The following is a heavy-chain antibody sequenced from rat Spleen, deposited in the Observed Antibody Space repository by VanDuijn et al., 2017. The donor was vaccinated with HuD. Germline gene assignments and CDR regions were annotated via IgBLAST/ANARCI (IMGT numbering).Heavy chain of an antibody. D-gene: IGHD1-10*01. CDR2: IQSGGST. V-gene: IGHV2S1*01. Sequence: QVQLKESGPGLMQPSQTLSLTCTVSGFSLTSNAVSWVRQPPGKGLEWMGRIQSGGSTDYNSALKSRLSISRDTSKNQVFLKLNSLQTDDTAIYYCTRSPYNNYVMDAWGQGASVTVSS. CDR1: GFSLTSNA. J-gene: IGHJ4*01. CDR3: TRSPYNNYVMDA.